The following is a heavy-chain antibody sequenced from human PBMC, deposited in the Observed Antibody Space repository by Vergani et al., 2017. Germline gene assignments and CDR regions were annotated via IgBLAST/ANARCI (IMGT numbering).Heavy chain of an antibody. Sequence: QVQLQESGPGLVKPSETLCLTCTVSGGSISSYYWSWIRQPPGKGLEWIGYIYYSGSTNYNPSLKSRVTISVDTSKNQFSLKLSSVTAADTAVYYCARNXYCGGDCYSDAFDIWGQGTMVTVSS. D-gene: IGHD2-21*02. CDR3: ARNXYCGGDCYSDAFDI. J-gene: IGHJ3*02. CDR2: IYYSGST. V-gene: IGHV4-59*01. CDR1: GGSISSYY.